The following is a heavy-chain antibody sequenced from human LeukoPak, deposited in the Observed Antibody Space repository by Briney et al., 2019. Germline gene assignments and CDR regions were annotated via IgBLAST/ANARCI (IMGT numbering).Heavy chain of an antibody. V-gene: IGHV4-30-2*01. D-gene: IGHD2-15*01. CDR2: IYHSGST. CDR3: ARAGYCSGGSCPRGAFDI. CDR1: GGSISSGGYS. Sequence: SETLSLTCAVSGGSISSGGYSWSWIRQPPGKGLEWIGYIYHSGSTYYNPSLKSRVTISVDRSKNRFSLKLSSVTAADTAVYYCARAGYCSGGSCPRGAFDIWGQGTMVTVSS. J-gene: IGHJ3*02.